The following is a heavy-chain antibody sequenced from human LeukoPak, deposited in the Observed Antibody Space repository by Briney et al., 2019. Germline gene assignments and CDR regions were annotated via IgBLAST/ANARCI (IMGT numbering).Heavy chain of an antibody. J-gene: IGHJ4*02. Sequence: LSGGSLRPSCAASGFTFSSYSMNWVRQAPGKGLEWVANIKQDGSEKYYVDSVRGRFTISRENAKNSLYLQMNSLRAEDTAVYYCASGGGYTNFDYWGQGTLVTVSS. CDR1: GFTFSSYS. D-gene: IGHD5-12*01. V-gene: IGHV3-7*01. CDR2: IKQDGSEK. CDR3: ASGGGYTNFDY.